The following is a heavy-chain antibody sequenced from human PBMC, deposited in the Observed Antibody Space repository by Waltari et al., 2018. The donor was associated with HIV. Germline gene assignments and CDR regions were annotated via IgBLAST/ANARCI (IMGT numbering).Heavy chain of an antibody. CDR1: GFTVSSNY. D-gene: IGHD1-1*01. CDR2: INSGGRT. V-gene: IGHV3-53*01. CDR3: ERGGWTYNTDY. Sequence: EVQLVESGGGLIQPGGSLRLSCSASGFTVSSNYMSWVRQAPGKGLEGYSVINSGGRTYFAASGKGRFTISRDNSKNTLYLQMNRLRAEDTAVYYCERGGWTYNTDYWGQGTLVTVSS. J-gene: IGHJ4*02.